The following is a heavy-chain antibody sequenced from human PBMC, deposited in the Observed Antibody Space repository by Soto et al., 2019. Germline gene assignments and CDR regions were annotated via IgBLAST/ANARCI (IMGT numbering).Heavy chain of an antibody. J-gene: IGHJ4*02. CDR1: GFTFSSYA. V-gene: IGHV3-30-3*01. D-gene: IGHD1-26*01. CDR3: ARLRSPWSGSYFDY. CDR2: ISYDGSNK. Sequence: QVQLVESGGGVVQPGRSLRLSCAASGFTFSSYAMHWVRQAPGKGLEWVAAISYDGSNKNYADSVKGRSTISRDNSKNTLYLQMNSLRVEDTAVYYCARLRSPWSGSYFDYWGQGTLVPVSS.